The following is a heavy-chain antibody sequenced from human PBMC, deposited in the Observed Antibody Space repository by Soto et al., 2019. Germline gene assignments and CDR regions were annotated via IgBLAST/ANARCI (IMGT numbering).Heavy chain of an antibody. CDR1: GGSISSSSYF. CDR2: IYYSGST. Sequence: QLQLQESGPGLVKPSETLSLTCSVSGGSISSSSYFWGWTRQPPGKGLEWIGSIYYSGSTYYNPSLKSRVTVSVDTSQNQVSLKLCSVTAADTAVYYCVSDPSALWFDPWGQGTLVTVSS. CDR3: VSDPSALWFDP. D-gene: IGHD6-19*01. J-gene: IGHJ5*02. V-gene: IGHV4-39*01.